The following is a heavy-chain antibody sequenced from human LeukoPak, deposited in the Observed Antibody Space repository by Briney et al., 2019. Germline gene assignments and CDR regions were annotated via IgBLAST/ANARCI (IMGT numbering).Heavy chain of an antibody. CDR3: AKEVCTGGSCPYNFDS. CDR2: VSVSGGRT. V-gene: IGHV3-23*01. D-gene: IGHD2-8*02. Sequence: GGSLRLSCAASGITLSDHYMDWGRQAPGKGLEWVSGVSVSGGRTFSADSVKGRFTISRDNSKNTLFLQMNSLRAEDTAVYYCAKEVCTGGSCPYNFDSWGQGTLVTVSS. CDR1: GITLSDHY. J-gene: IGHJ4*02.